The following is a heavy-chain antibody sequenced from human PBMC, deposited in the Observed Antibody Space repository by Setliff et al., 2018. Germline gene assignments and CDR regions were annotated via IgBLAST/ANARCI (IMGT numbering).Heavy chain of an antibody. J-gene: IGHJ6*03. V-gene: IGHV1-69*05. D-gene: IGHD2-15*01. CDR2: TIPLFGTT. CDR3: AREGVDTRSSTDYRYYMDV. Sequence: SVKVSCKVSGNSFTGHFLHWVRQAPGRGLEWMGGTIPLFGTTDYAQKFHGRVTIITDESTSTAYMELSRLTSDDTAVYYCAREGVDTRSSTDYRYYMDVWGQGTTVTVSS. CDR1: GNSFTGHF.